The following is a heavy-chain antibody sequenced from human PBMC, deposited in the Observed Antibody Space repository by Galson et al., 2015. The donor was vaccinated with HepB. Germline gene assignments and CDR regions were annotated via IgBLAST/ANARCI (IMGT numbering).Heavy chain of an antibody. Sequence: SLRLSCAASGFIFTNFSMQWVRQAPGKGLVWLSRTNTGRGTATYADSVKGRFTISRDNTKRILFLQMNSLAAEDTAVYYCAGGEAVPEIWGQGTTVTVSP. CDR1: GFIFTNFS. CDR2: TNTGRGTA. V-gene: IGHV3-74*01. CDR3: AGGEAVPEI. D-gene: IGHD2-21*01. J-gene: IGHJ4*02.